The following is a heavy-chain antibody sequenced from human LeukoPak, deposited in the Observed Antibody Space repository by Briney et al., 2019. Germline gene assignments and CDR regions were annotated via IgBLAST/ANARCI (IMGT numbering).Heavy chain of an antibody. CDR3: ARVGQPYCSGGSCYQSFDY. CDR2: IYYSGST. Sequence: SETLSLTCTVSGGSISNYYWSWIRQSPGKEPEWIGYIYYSGSTDYNPSLKSRLTISLDTPKNQFSLRLTSVTTADTAVYYCARVGQPYCSGGSCYQSFDYWGQGTLVTVSS. V-gene: IGHV4-59*01. CDR1: GGSISNYY. D-gene: IGHD2-15*01. J-gene: IGHJ4*02.